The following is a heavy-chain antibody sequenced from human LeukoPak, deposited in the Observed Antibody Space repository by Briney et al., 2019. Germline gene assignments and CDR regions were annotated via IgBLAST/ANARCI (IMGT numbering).Heavy chain of an antibody. D-gene: IGHD1-26*01. CDR3: ARVVRSGSFSVMGY. CDR1: GYTFTSYD. Sequence: ASVKVSCKASGYTFTSYDINWVRQATGQGLEWMGWMNPNSGNTGYAQKFQGRVTMTRNTSISTAYMELSSLRSEDTAVYCCARVVRSGSFSVMGYWGQGTLVTVSS. V-gene: IGHV1-8*01. CDR2: MNPNSGNT. J-gene: IGHJ4*02.